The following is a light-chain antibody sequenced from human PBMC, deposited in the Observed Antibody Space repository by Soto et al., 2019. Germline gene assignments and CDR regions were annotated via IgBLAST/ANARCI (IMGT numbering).Light chain of an antibody. CDR3: ETWATRLSAGV. V-gene: IGLV1-51*01. CDR2: DND. Sequence: QSVLTQPPSVSGAPGQTITISCSGSSSNIGSHYVSWYQHLPGTAPKLLIYDNDKQPSGIPDRFSGSKSGTSATLDIAGLQAGDEADYYCETWATRLSAGVFGGGTKVTVL. J-gene: IGLJ2*01. CDR1: SSNIGSHY.